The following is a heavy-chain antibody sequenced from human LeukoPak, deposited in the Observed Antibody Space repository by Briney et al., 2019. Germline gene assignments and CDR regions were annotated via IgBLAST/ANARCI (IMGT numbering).Heavy chain of an antibody. CDR2: ISGSVGTI. Sequence: GGSLRLSCAASGFTFSSYGMSWVRQAPGKGLEWVSSISGSVGTIYYADSVKGRFTISRDNSKNTLYLQMNNLKAEDSAVYYCAKDLSGYGPYWYFDLWGRGTLVTVSS. J-gene: IGHJ2*01. V-gene: IGHV3-23*01. CDR1: GFTFSSYG. D-gene: IGHD6-25*01. CDR3: AKDLSGYGPYWYFDL.